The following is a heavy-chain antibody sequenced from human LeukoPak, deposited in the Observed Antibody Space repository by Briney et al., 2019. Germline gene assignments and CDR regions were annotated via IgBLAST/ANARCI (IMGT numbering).Heavy chain of an antibody. CDR1: GFTFSNYA. J-gene: IGHJ4*02. Sequence: GGSLRLSCTTSGFTFSNYAMSWVRQAPGKGLEWVSSISGSAITTYYADSVKGRFAISRDDSKNTLYLQMTSLRAEDTAVYYCAKDQRFGDLDDYRGQGTLVTVSS. CDR2: ISGSAITT. V-gene: IGHV3-23*01. CDR3: AKDQRFGDLDDY. D-gene: IGHD3-10*01.